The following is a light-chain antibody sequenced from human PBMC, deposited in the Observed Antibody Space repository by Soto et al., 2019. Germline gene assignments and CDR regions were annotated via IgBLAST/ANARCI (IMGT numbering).Light chain of an antibody. CDR3: KSYAGSNTYV. J-gene: IGLJ1*01. CDR2: EVV. Sequence: QSVLTQPPSASGSPGQSVTISCTGTKNDIGVYDFVSWYQRHPGKAPRLIIYEVVQRPSGVPDRFSGSKSGNAASLTVSGLQAADGADYFCKSYAGSNTYVFGSGTKVTV. V-gene: IGLV2-8*01. CDR1: KNDIGVYDF.